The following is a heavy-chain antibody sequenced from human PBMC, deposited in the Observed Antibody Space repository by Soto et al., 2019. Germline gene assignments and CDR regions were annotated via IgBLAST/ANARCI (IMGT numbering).Heavy chain of an antibody. J-gene: IGHJ6*01. Sequence: GGSLRLSCGASGFSLNDYEMHWVRQAPGSGLEWVAVISYDGSNKYYADCVKGRFTISRDNSKNTLYLQMNSLRAEDTAVYYCANDFMRAVAGYYYCYGMGV. D-gene: IGHD6-19*01. CDR2: ISYDGSNK. CDR3: ANDFMRAVAGYYYCYGMGV. CDR1: GFSLNDYE. V-gene: IGHV3-30*18.